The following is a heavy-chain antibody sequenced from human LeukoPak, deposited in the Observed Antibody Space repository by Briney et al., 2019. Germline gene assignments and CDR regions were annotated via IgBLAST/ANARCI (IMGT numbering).Heavy chain of an antibody. Sequence: SETLSLTCGVSGYSISSDNYWGWIRQPPGKGLQYIGSIHHSGSTDYNPSLKSRVTISVDAPKNQFSLKVSSVTAADTAMYYCARLATGTTPGDDWGQGTLVTVSS. J-gene: IGHJ4*02. CDR2: IHHSGST. CDR3: ARLATGTTPGDD. CDR1: GYSISSDNY. D-gene: IGHD1-1*01. V-gene: IGHV4-38-2*01.